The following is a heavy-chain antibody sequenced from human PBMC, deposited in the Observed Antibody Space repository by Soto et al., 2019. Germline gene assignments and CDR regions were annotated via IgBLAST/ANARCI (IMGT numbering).Heavy chain of an antibody. J-gene: IGHJ4*02. Sequence: QVQLVQSGAEVKKPGASVKVSCKASGYTFSSHATHWVRQAPGQRLEWMGWINGGNGDTKYSQKFQDRVTITRDTSARTAYMELTSLRSEDSVVYYWAIDLWQQVVYFDEWGQGTLVSVSS. CDR1: GYTFSSHA. CDR2: INGGNGDT. V-gene: IGHV1-3*01. D-gene: IGHD6-13*01. CDR3: AIDLWQQVVYFDE.